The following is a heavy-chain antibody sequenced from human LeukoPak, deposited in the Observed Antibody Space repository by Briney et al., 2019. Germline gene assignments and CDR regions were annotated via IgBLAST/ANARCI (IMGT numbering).Heavy chain of an antibody. V-gene: IGHV4-34*01. CDR3: ARSGYCSSTSCRRDWFDP. CDR1: GGSFSGYY. Sequence: KPSETLSLTWAVYGGSFSGYYWRWIRQPPGKGLEWIGEINHSGSTNYNPSLKSRVTISVDTSKNQFSLKLSSVTAADTAVHYCARSGYCSSTSCRRDWFDPWGQGTLVTVSS. CDR2: INHSGST. D-gene: IGHD2-2*01. J-gene: IGHJ5*02.